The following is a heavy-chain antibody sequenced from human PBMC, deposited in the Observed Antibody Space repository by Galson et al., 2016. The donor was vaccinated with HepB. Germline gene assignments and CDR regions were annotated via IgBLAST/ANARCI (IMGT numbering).Heavy chain of an antibody. J-gene: IGHJ4*02. CDR3: ARMMVLRYFDSFGL. V-gene: IGHV4-39*01. CDR1: GGSFNSGSYY. Sequence: SETLSLTCSVSGGSFNSGSYYWGWIRQPPGKGLEWIGNIDYYGSSHYNPSLESRVSISLDTSKDQLSLKLTAVTAADTAIYYCARMMVLRYFDSFGLWGQGTLVVVSS. D-gene: IGHD3-9*01. CDR2: IDYYGSS.